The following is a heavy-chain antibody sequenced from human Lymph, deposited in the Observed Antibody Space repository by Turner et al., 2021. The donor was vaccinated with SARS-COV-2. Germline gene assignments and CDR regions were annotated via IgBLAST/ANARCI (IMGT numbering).Heavy chain of an antibody. Sequence: EVQLVETGGGLIQPGGSLRLSCAASGIIVSRNYMNWVRQAPGKGLEGVLVIYSGGTKYYADSVKGRFTISRDNSKNTLYLQMNSLRVEDTAVYYCARDLGTYGMDVWGQGTTVTVSS. D-gene: IGHD6-13*01. CDR2: IYSGGTK. CDR1: GIIVSRNY. J-gene: IGHJ6*02. V-gene: IGHV3-53*02. CDR3: ARDLGTYGMDV.